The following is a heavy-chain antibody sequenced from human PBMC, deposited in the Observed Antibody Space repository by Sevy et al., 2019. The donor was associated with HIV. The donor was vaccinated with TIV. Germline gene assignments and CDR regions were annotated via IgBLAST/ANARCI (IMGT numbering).Heavy chain of an antibody. V-gene: IGHV1-69*13. CDR3: ARDNMAVVPGGIRGGDYYGMDV. D-gene: IGHD6-19*01. Sequence: ASVKVSCKASGGTFSNFPVTWVRQAPGQGLEWMGGIIPLYGTTDYAQKFQGRVAITADESTGTAYMELRSMRFDDTAVYYCARDNMAVVPGGIRGGDYYGMDVWGQGTTVTVSS. CDR1: GGTFSNFP. J-gene: IGHJ6*02. CDR2: IIPLYGTT.